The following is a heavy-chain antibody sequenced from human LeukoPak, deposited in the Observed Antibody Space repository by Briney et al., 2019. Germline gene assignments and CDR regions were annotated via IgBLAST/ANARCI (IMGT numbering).Heavy chain of an antibody. CDR3: ARWAITLVRSFDG. Sequence: PGVPLRLSCVTSVFTFSTYCMTWGRQTPGKGLEGVANVKQDGSEKYYVASVKGRFTISRDNAKNSLYLQMNSLRVEDTAVYYCARWAITLVRSFDGWGQGTLVTVSS. J-gene: IGHJ4*02. D-gene: IGHD3-10*01. CDR2: VKQDGSEK. V-gene: IGHV3-7*04. CDR1: VFTFSTYC.